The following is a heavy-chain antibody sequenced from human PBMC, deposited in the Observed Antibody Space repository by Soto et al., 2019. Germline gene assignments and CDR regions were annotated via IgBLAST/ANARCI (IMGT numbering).Heavy chain of an antibody. CDR3: ASGYYDILTGRDTKYYFDY. D-gene: IGHD3-9*01. Sequence: SETLSLTCTVSGGSIINGDYYWTWIRQPPGKGLEWIGYIYYSGNTYYNPSLKNRVMISVDTSKNQFSLNLSSVTAADTAVYYCASGYYDILTGRDTKYYFDYWGQGALVT. CDR2: IYYSGNT. CDR1: GGSIINGDYY. V-gene: IGHV4-30-4*01. J-gene: IGHJ4*02.